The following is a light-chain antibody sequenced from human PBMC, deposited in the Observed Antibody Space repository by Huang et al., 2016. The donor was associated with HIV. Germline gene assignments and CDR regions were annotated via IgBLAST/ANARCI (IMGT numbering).Light chain of an antibody. CDR3: QQYNDWPPLT. Sequence: ETVMTQSPATLSLSPGERATLSCRASQGIGNNLAWYQREPGRPPRLLIYDASTRATGIPARVSGSGSGTEFTLTSSSLESEDFALYYCQQYNDWPPLTFGGGTKVEIK. CDR1: QGIGNN. J-gene: IGKJ4*01. V-gene: IGKV3-15*01. CDR2: DAS.